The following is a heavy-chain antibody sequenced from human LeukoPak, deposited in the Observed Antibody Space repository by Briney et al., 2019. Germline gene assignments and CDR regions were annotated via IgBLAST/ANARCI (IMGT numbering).Heavy chain of an antibody. J-gene: IGHJ4*02. V-gene: IGHV3-23*01. D-gene: IGHD6-19*01. CDR3: ARNSHIAVAGTN. Sequence: GGSLRPSCAASGFTFSSYAMSWVRQAPGKGLEWVSAISGSGGSTYYADSVKGRFTISRDNSKNTLYLQMNSLRAEDTAVYYCARNSHIAVAGTNWGQGTLVTVSS. CDR2: ISGSGGST. CDR1: GFTFSSYA.